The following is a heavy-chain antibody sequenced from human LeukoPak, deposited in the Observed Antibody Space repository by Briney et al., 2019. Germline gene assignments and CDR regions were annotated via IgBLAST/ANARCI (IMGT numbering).Heavy chain of an antibody. CDR3: AADGGSGSYYYYYMDV. CDR2: IIPIFGTA. V-gene: IGHV1-69*05. J-gene: IGHJ6*03. D-gene: IGHD3-10*01. Sequence: SVKVSCKASGGTFSSYAISWVRQALGQGLEWMGGIIPIFGTANYAQKFQGRVTITTDESTSTAYMELSSLRSEDTAVYYCAADGGSGSYYYYYMDVWGKGTTVTVSS. CDR1: GGTFSSYA.